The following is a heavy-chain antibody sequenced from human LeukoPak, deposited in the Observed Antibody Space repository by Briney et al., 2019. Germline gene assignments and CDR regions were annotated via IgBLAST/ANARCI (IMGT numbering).Heavy chain of an antibody. D-gene: IGHD3-10*01. CDR3: ARSQNYYGSGDY. J-gene: IGHJ4*02. CDR2: IYYTGKT. V-gene: IGHV4-61*03. CDR1: GDSVSNGNYY. Sequence: SSETLSLTGTVSGDSVSNGNYYWSWLRQPPGKALEWIGYIYYTGKTYYNPSLEGRVTILVDTSRNHFSVKLSSATAADTAVYYCARSQNYYGSGDYWSQGTLVTVSS.